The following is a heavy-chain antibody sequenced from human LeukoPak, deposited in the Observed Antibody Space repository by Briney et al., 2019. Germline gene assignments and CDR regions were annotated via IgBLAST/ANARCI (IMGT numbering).Heavy chain of an antibody. CDR1: GFTFSSYG. D-gene: IGHD4-17*01. V-gene: IGHV3-33*06. Sequence: GGSLRLPCAASGFTFSSYGMHWVRQAPGKGLEWVAVIWYDGSNKYYADSVKGRFTISRDNSKNTLYLQMNSLRAEDTAVYYCAKAGRTTVTNPYFDYWGQGTLVIVSS. J-gene: IGHJ4*02. CDR3: AKAGRTTVTNPYFDY. CDR2: IWYDGSNK.